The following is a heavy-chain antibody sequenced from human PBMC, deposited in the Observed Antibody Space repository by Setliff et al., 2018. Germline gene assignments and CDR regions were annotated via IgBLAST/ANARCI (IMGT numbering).Heavy chain of an antibody. CDR1: GYIFTRYR. V-gene: IGHV1-18*01. J-gene: IGHJ4*01. CDR2: ISTRNDDT. D-gene: IGHD4-17*01. CDR3: ARRSGDRGMTTGWPDDFDY. Sequence: VASVKVSCKASGYIFTRYRITWVRQSPGQGLEWMGWISTRNDDTGYAQKFKGRVTFTTDTSTNTAYMELRSLRSDDTAVYYCARRSGDRGMTTGWPDDFDYWGRGTLVTVSS.